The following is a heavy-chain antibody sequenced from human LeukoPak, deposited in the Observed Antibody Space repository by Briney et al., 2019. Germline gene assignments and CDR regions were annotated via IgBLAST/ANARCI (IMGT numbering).Heavy chain of an antibody. CDR3: ARGDNWNSYYYYYMDV. J-gene: IGHJ6*03. V-gene: IGHV3-48*04. D-gene: IGHD1-7*01. Sequence: GGSLRLSCAASEVIFSSYSMNWVRQAPGKGLEWVSYISSDGSTIYYADSVKGRLTISRDNAKNSLYLQMNSLRAEDTAVYYCARGDNWNSYYYYYMDVWGKGTTVTVSS. CDR1: EVIFSSYS. CDR2: ISSDGSTI.